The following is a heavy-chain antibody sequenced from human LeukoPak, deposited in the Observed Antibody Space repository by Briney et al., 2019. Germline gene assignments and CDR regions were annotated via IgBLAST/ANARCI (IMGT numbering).Heavy chain of an antibody. V-gene: IGHV3-21*04. Sequence: GGSLRLSCVASGFTFSSYTINWVRQTPGKGLEWVSSISGSSYYIYYADSVRGRFTTSRDNAENSVYLQMNSLRAEDTAVYYCARVRLAAAAPFYFDYWGQGTLVTVSS. CDR3: ARVRLAAAAPFYFDY. CDR2: ISGSSYYI. D-gene: IGHD6-13*01. J-gene: IGHJ4*02. CDR1: GFTFSSYT.